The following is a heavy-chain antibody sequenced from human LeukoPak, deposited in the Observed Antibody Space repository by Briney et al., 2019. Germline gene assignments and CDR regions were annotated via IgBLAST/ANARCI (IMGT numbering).Heavy chain of an antibody. J-gene: IGHJ4*02. CDR3: AKDAPVNIVVVPAANS. CDR2: ISGSGGST. Sequence: GGSLRLSCAASGLTFSSYAMSWVSQAPGKGLEWVSAISGSGGSTYYADSVKGRFTISRDNSKNTLYLQMNSLRAEDTAVYYCAKDAPVNIVVVPAANSWGQGTLVTVSS. D-gene: IGHD2-2*01. CDR1: GLTFSSYA. V-gene: IGHV3-23*01.